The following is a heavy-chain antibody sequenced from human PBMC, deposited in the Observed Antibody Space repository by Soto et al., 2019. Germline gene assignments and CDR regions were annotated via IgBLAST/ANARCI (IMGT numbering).Heavy chain of an antibody. V-gene: IGHV3-53*01. CDR2: IYAAGST. CDR1: GFTVSRHY. CDR3: ARKAGPTQFYYDS. J-gene: IGHJ4*02. D-gene: IGHD4-4*01. Sequence: GGSLRLSCAASGFTVSRHYISWVRQAPGKGLEWVSVIYAAGSTYYADSVKGRFTISRDNSKNIVYLQMDSLRAEDTAVYYCARKAGPTQFYYDSWGQGIRVTVSS.